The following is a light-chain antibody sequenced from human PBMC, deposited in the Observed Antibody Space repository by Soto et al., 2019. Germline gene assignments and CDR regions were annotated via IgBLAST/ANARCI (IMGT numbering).Light chain of an antibody. CDR3: QHYYSYPPWT. J-gene: IGKJ1*01. V-gene: IGKV1-8*01. CDR1: QGISSY. Sequence: AIRMTQSPSSFSASTGEGVTMTCRASQGISSYLAWYQQKPGKAPKLLIYAASTLQSGVPSRFSGSGSGTDFTLTISCLQSEDFATYYCQHYYSYPPWTFGQGTKVEIK. CDR2: AAS.